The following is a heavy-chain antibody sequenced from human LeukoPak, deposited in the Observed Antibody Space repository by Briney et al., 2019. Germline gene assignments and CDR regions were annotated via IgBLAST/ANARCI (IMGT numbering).Heavy chain of an antibody. J-gene: IGHJ4*02. V-gene: IGHV1-18*01. Sequence: ASVKVPCKASGYTFTSYGISWVRQAPGQGLEWMGWISAYNGNTNYAQKLQGRVTMTTDTSTSTAYMELRSLRSDDTAVYYCARDLRRGYSYGFGYWGQGTLVTVSS. CDR1: GYTFTSYG. CDR2: ISAYNGNT. CDR3: ARDLRRGYSYGFGY. D-gene: IGHD5-18*01.